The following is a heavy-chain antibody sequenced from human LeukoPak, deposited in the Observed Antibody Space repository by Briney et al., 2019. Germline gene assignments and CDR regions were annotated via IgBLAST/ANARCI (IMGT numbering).Heavy chain of an antibody. Sequence: GGSLRLSCAASRFIFSNYWMNWVRQAPGKGLEWVSSLSISTGSTYYADSVKGRFTISRDNSENILYLQMDSLGAEDTAVYYCAKGREVATITDFDYWGQGTLVTVSS. D-gene: IGHD5-24*01. J-gene: IGHJ4*02. V-gene: IGHV3-23*01. CDR2: LSISTGST. CDR1: RFIFSNYW. CDR3: AKGREVATITDFDY.